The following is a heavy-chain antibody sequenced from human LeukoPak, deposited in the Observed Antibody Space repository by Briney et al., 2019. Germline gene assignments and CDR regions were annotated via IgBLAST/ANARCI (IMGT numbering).Heavy chain of an antibody. J-gene: IGHJ3*01. CDR1: GFTFSPYW. CDR2: IDSDGSST. V-gene: IGHV3-74*01. CDR3: ARGGGDHAFDV. D-gene: IGHD2-21*02. Sequence: GGSLRLSCAASGFTFSPYWMHWVRQGPGKGLAWVARIDSDGSSTIYADSVKGRLTISRDNAQNTLYLQMDSLRAEDTAVYYCARGGGDHAFDVWGQGTMVTVYS.